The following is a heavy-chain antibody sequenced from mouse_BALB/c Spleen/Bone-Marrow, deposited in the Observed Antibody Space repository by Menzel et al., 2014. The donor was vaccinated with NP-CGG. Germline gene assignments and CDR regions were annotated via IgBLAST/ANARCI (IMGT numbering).Heavy chain of an antibody. V-gene: IGHV1-4*01. CDR2: INPNSDYT. Sequence: QVQLQQSGAELARPGASVRMSCKASGYTFXYYTMYWVKQRPGQGLEWIGYINPNSDYTNYNQKFKDKATLTADKSSSTAYMQLSSLTSEDSAVYYCAREVYGSWIAYWGQGTLVTVSA. D-gene: IGHD2-2*01. CDR1: GYTFXYYT. CDR3: AREVYGSWIAY. J-gene: IGHJ3*01.